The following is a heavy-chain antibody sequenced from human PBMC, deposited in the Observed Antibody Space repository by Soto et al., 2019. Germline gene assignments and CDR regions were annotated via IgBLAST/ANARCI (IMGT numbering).Heavy chain of an antibody. Sequence: EVQLVESGGGLVQPGRSLRLSCVASGFVFDDYAMHWVRQAPGKGLEWVSGITWNNGSVGYADSVKGRFTISRDNAKNSRWLEMNSLRVEDTAFYYCAKAGTASYVEEGYFDSWGQGTLVAVAS. CDR2: ITWNNGSV. CDR1: GFVFDDYA. D-gene: IGHD3-16*01. V-gene: IGHV3-9*01. J-gene: IGHJ4*02. CDR3: AKAGTASYVEEGYFDS.